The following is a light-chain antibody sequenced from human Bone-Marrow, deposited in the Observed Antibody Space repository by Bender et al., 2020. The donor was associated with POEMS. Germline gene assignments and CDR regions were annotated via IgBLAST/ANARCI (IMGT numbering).Light chain of an antibody. CDR1: SSSIGSNT. CDR2: GDN. V-gene: IGLV1-44*01. J-gene: IGLJ1*01. Sequence: QSVLTQPPSASGTPGQRVIISCSGSSSSIGSNTVNWYQHLPGSAPKLLIFGDNQRPSGVPDRFSGSRSGTSASLAISGLQSEDEADYYCAAWDGSLNAYVFGTETKVTVL. CDR3: AAWDGSLNAYV.